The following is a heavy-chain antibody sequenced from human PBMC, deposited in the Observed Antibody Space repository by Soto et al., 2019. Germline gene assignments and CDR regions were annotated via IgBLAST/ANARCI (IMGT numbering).Heavy chain of an antibody. J-gene: IGHJ5*02. CDR1: GYTFTSYG. CDR3: ARGDGYNFRGWFDP. V-gene: IGHV1-18*04. CDR2: ISAYNGNT. D-gene: IGHD5-12*01. Sequence: GASVKVSCKASGYTFTSYGISWVRQAPGQGLEWMGWISAYNGNTNYAQKFQGRVTITADKSTSTAYMELSSLRSEDTAVYYCARGDGYNFRGWFDPWGQGTLVTVSS.